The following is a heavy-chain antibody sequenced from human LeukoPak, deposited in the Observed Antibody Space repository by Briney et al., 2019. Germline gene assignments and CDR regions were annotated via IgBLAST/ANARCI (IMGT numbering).Heavy chain of an antibody. D-gene: IGHD6-13*01. CDR1: GGTFSSYA. CDR3: ARGGIAAAGRNYYYYYMDV. J-gene: IGHJ6*03. Sequence: SVKVSCKASGGTFSSYAISWVRQAPGQGLEWMGGIIPIFGTANYAQKFQGRVTITADKSTSTAYMELSSLRSEDTAVYYCARGGIAAAGRNYYYYYMDVWGKGTTVTISS. V-gene: IGHV1-69*06. CDR2: IIPIFGTA.